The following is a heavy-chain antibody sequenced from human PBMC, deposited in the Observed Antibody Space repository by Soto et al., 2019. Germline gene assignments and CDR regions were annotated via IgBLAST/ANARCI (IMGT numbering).Heavy chain of an antibody. D-gene: IGHD3-9*01. CDR3: ARVARYFDGEYYGMDV. V-gene: IGHV1-18*01. CDR1: GYTFTNYG. J-gene: IGHJ6*02. CDR2: ITPYNGNT. Sequence: QVHLVQSGAEVKKPGASVKVSCKASGYTFTNYGVTWVRQAPGQGLEWMGWITPYNGNTHYAQKLQGRVTMTTDTSTSTAYMELWSLRSEDTAVYYCARVARYFDGEYYGMDVWGQGTTVTVSS.